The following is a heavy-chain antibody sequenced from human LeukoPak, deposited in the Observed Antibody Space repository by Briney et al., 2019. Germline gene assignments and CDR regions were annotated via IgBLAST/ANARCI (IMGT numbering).Heavy chain of an antibody. CDR3: AKESAAMGPFYFDL. J-gene: IGHJ2*01. Sequence: GGSLRLSCAASGFTFDDYTMHWVRQAPGKGLEWVSLINRDSGSTYYADSVKGRFTISRDNSKNSLYLQMNSLRTVDTALYYCAKESAAMGPFYFDLWGRGTLVTVSS. V-gene: IGHV3-43*01. D-gene: IGHD2-2*01. CDR1: GFTFDDYT. CDR2: INRDSGST.